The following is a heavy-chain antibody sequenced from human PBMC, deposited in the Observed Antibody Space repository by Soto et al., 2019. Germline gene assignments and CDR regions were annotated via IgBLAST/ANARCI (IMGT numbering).Heavy chain of an antibody. CDR2: INAGNGNT. V-gene: IGHV1-3*01. J-gene: IGHJ4*02. CDR1: GYTFTSYA. CDR3: ARGGSYPGSYYFDY. D-gene: IGHD1-26*01. Sequence: EASVKVSCKASGYTFTSYAMHWVRQAPGQRLEWMGWINAGNGNTKYSQKFQGRVTITRDTSASTAYMELSSLRSEDTAVYYCARGGSYPGSYYFDYWGQGTLVTVSS.